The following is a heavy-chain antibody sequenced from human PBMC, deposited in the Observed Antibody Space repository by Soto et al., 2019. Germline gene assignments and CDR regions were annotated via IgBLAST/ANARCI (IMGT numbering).Heavy chain of an antibody. CDR1: NYTFSTYG. V-gene: IGHV1-18*01. D-gene: IGHD3-22*01. CDR3: ARGKSYSDISRYFYPDG. CDR2: ISANNGNT. Sequence: GASVKVSCKDSNYTFSTYGINWVRQAPGQGLEWMGWISANNGNTNSAQKFQGRFTMTAXTXXTXXXMXLXNLTSDATAVYNCARGKSYSDISRYFYPDGWG. J-gene: IGHJ6*02.